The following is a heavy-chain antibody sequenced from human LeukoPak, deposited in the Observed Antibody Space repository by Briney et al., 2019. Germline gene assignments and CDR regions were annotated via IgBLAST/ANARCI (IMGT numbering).Heavy chain of an antibody. CDR3: AMDYGDQPPGNDY. CDR2: MNPNSGNT. J-gene: IGHJ4*02. Sequence: ASVKLSCKASGCTFTSYDINWVRQATGQGLEWMGWMNPNSGNTGYAQKFQGRVTMTRNTSISTAYMELSSLRSEDTAVYYCAMDYGDQPPGNDYWGQGTLVTVSS. CDR1: GCTFTSYD. D-gene: IGHD4-17*01. V-gene: IGHV1-8*01.